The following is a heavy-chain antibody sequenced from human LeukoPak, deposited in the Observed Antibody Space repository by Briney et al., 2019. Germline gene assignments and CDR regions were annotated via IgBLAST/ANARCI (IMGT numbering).Heavy chain of an antibody. CDR2: ISGSGDST. D-gene: IGHD2-2*01. CDR3: ANLASSVVPAAIGY. Sequence: GGSLRLSCAASGFTFSNFAMSWARQAPGKGLEWVSSISGSGDSTYYAESVKGRFTVSRDNTKNTLYLQMNSLRAEDTAVYHCANLASSVVPAAIGYRGQGSLVTVSS. J-gene: IGHJ4*02. V-gene: IGHV3-23*01. CDR1: GFTFSNFA.